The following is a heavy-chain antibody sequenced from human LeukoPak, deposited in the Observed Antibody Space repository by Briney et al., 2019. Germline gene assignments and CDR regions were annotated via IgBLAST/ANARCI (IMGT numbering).Heavy chain of an antibody. V-gene: IGHV4-59*01. CDR3: AKYSTSPYVTTRIGY. Sequence: AETLSLTCTVSGDSISSYYWSWIRQPPGKGLEWIGNIYDSGSNNYNPSLKSRVTISVDKSKNQFSLRLSSVTAADTAVYYCAKYSTSPYVTTRIGYWGQGTLVTVSS. CDR2: IYDSGSN. CDR1: GDSISSYY. J-gene: IGHJ4*02. D-gene: IGHD6-6*01.